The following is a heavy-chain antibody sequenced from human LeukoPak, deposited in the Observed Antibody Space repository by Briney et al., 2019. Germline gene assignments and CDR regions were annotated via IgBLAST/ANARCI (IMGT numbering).Heavy chain of an antibody. CDR2: ISSSGSTI. D-gene: IGHD3-22*01. Sequence: GGSLRLSCAASGFTFSDYYMSWIRQAPGKGLEWASYISSSGSTIYYADSVKGRFTISRDNAKNSLYLQMNSLRAEDTAVYYCAREGYYGSSGYHLDYWGQGTLVTVSS. J-gene: IGHJ4*02. CDR1: GFTFSDYY. V-gene: IGHV3-11*01. CDR3: AREGYYGSSGYHLDY.